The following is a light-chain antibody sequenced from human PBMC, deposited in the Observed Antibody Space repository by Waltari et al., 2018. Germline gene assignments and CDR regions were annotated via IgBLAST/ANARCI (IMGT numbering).Light chain of an antibody. CDR2: GAS. J-gene: IGKJ4*01. CDR1: QSVSRK. Sequence: EIVMTQSPATVSVSPGERATLSCRASQSVSRKLAWDQRKPGQAPRLRFYGASTRATGIPARFSGSGSGTEYTLTISSLQSEDFAVYYCQQYDNWPLTFGGGTKVEIK. V-gene: IGKV3-15*01. CDR3: QQYDNWPLT.